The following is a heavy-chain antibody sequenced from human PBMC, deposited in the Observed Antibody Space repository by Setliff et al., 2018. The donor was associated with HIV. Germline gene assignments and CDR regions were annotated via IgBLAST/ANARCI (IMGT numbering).Heavy chain of an antibody. V-gene: IGHV1-69*10. CDR2: VIPILSIT. CDR3: ARDPHHGAMDY. Sequence: SVKVSCKASGGTFSRETFSWVRQAPGQGLEWMGGVIPILSITNYAQKFQGRLTISADVSTSTVYMELSSLTSEDTAVYYCARDPHHGAMDYWGQGTLVTVSS. J-gene: IGHJ4*02. D-gene: IGHD2-2*01. CDR1: GGTFSRET.